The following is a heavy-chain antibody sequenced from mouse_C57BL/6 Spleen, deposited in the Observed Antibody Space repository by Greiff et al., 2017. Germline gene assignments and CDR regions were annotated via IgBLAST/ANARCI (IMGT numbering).Heavy chain of an antibody. J-gene: IGHJ3*01. CDR2: IYPGDGDT. V-gene: IGHV1-82*01. D-gene: IGHD2-1*01. Sequence: QVQLQQSGPELVKPGASVKISCKASGYAFSSSWMNWVKQRPGKGLEWIGRIYPGDGDTNYNGKFKGKATLTADKSSSTAYMQLSSLTSEDSAVYFCARSNYYGNYWFAYWGQGTLVTVSA. CDR3: ARSNYYGNYWFAY. CDR1: GYAFSSSW.